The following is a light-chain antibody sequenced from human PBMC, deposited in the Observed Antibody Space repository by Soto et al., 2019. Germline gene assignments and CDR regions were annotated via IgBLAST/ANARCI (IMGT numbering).Light chain of an antibody. CDR2: EVS. J-gene: IGLJ2*01. V-gene: IGLV2-14*01. Sequence: QSVLTQPASVSGSPGQSITISCTGTSSDVGGYNYVSWYQQHPGKASKVMIYEVSNRPSGVSNRFSGSKSGNTASLTISGLQAEDEADYYCSSYTGSSTVVFGGGTKLTVL. CDR1: SSDVGGYNY. CDR3: SSYTGSSTVV.